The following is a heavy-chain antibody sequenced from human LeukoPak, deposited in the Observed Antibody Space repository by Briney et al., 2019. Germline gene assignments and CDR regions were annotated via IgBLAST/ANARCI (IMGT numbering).Heavy chain of an antibody. CDR3: ARDYYDSSGQRTPLDY. D-gene: IGHD3-22*01. CDR2: MNPNSGNT. CDR1: GYTFTSYD. J-gene: IGHJ4*02. Sequence: ASVKVSCKASGYTFTSYDINWVRQATGQGLEWRGWMNPNSGNTGYAQKFQGRVTMTRNTSISTAYMELSSLRSEDTAVYYCARDYYDSSGQRTPLDYWGQGTLVTVSS. V-gene: IGHV1-8*01.